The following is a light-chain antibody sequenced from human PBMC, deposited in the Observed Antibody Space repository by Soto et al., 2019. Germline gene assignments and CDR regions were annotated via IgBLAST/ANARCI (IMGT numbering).Light chain of an antibody. CDR2: DND. Sequence: QSVLTQPPSASGTPGQRVTISCSGSSSNIGSRNINWYQQIPGTAPKLLIYDNDQRPSGVPDRFSGSKSGTSASLAISGLQSEDEADYYCAAWDDSLHVIFGGGTQLTVL. V-gene: IGLV1-44*01. J-gene: IGLJ2*01. CDR3: AAWDDSLHVI. CDR1: SSNIGSRN.